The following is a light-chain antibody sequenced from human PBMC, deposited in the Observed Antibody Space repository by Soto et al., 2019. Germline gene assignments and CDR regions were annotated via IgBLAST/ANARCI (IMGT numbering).Light chain of an antibody. CDR2: AAS. CDR3: QRYYNAPFT. J-gene: IGKJ4*01. CDR1: QSISSS. Sequence: DIQMTQSPSSLSASVGDRVTITCRASQSISSSLNWFQQKPGEIPKLLIYAASTLESGIPPRFSGSGSGTDFTLTINNLQPEDVATYYCQRYYNAPFTFGGGTKVDIK. V-gene: IGKV1-27*01.